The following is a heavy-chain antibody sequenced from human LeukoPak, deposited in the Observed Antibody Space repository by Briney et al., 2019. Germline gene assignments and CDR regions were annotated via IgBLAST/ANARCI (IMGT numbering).Heavy chain of an antibody. D-gene: IGHD1-26*01. CDR1: GFTVSSNY. CDR2: IYSGGST. Sequence: HPGGSLRLSCAASGFTVSSNYMSWVRQAPGKGLEWVSVIYSGGSTYYADSVKGRFTISRDNSKNTLYLQMNSLRAEDTAVYYCAKVSGGYSGSFYFDYWGQGTLVTVSS. CDR3: AKVSGGYSGSFYFDY. J-gene: IGHJ4*02. V-gene: IGHV3-66*01.